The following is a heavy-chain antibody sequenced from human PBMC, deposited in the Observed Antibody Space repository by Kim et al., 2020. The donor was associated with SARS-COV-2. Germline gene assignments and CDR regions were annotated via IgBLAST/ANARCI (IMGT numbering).Heavy chain of an antibody. V-gene: IGHV4-61*01. CDR1: GGSVSSGSYY. J-gene: IGHJ2*01. Sequence: SETLSLTCTVSGGSVSSGSYYWSWIRQPPGKGLEWIGYIYYSGSTNYNPSLKSRVTISVDTSKNQFSLKLSSVTAADTAVYYCASKAIRGTSTIVGATTWYFDLWGRGTLVTVSS. CDR3: ASKAIRGTSTIVGATTWYFDL. CDR2: IYYSGST. D-gene: IGHD1-26*01.